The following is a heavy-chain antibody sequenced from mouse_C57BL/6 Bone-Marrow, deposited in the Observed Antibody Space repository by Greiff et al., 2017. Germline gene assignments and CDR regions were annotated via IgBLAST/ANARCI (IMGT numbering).Heavy chain of an antibody. CDR2: ISDGGSYT. CDR1: GFTFSSYA. D-gene: IGHD4-1*01. CDR3: ARDRELGKAWFAY. V-gene: IGHV5-4*01. J-gene: IGHJ3*01. Sequence: EVNLVESGGGLVKPGGSLKLSCAASGFTFSSYAMSWVRQTPEKRLEWVATISDGGSYTYYPDKVKGRFTISRDNAKNNLYLQMIHLKSEDTAMYYCARDRELGKAWFAYWGQGTLVTVSA.